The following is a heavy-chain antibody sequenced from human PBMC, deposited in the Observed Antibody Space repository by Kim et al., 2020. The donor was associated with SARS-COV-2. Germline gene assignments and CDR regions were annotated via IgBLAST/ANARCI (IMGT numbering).Heavy chain of an antibody. J-gene: IGHJ4*02. Sequence: SETLSLTCSVSGASISTRNFYWGWVRQPPGKGPEWIGTIHYGGSTNYNPSPKSRVTISEDTSTNQFFLKLTSVTAADTAIYYCAKYRTPTMVDYWGQGT. V-gene: IGHV4-39*01. CDR1: GASISTRNFY. D-gene: IGHD3-10*01. CDR2: IHYGGST. CDR3: AKYRTPTMVDY.